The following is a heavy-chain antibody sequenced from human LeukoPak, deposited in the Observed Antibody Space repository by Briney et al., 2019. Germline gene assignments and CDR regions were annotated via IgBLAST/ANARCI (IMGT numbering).Heavy chain of an antibody. CDR2: IYYSGST. CDR3: AKTRYYYNSRSYGAPYYFDY. Sequence: PSETLSLTCAVSGGSISSNSYYWGWIRQPPGKGLEWIGSIYYSGSTYYNPSLKSRVTISVDTSKNQFSLKLSSVTAADTAVYYCAKTRYYYNSRSYGAPYYFDYWGQGTLVTVSS. CDR1: GGSISSNSYY. V-gene: IGHV4-39*01. D-gene: IGHD3-10*01. J-gene: IGHJ4*02.